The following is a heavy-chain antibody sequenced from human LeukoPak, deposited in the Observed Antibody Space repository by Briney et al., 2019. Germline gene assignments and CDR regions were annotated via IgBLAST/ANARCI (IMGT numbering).Heavy chain of an antibody. CDR3: ARHPDYYDSSGYWVC. J-gene: IGHJ4*02. V-gene: IGHV3-23*01. Sequence: GRSLRLSCAASGFTFSSYAMSWVRQAPGKGLEWVSAISGSGGSTYYADSVKGRFTISRDNSKSTLYLQMNSLRAEDTAVYYCARHPDYYDSSGYWVCWGQGTLVTVSS. CDR2: ISGSGGST. D-gene: IGHD3-22*01. CDR1: GFTFSSYA.